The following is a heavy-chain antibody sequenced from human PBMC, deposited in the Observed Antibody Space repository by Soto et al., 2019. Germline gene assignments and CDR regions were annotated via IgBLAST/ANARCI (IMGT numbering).Heavy chain of an antibody. Sequence: QVQLVESGGGVVQPGRSLRLSCAASGFTFSSYGMHWVRQAPGKGLEWVAVISYDGSNKYYADSVKGRFTISRDNSKNTLYLQINSLRAEDTAVYYCARPGDILTGYSDYWGQGTLVTVSS. D-gene: IGHD3-9*01. J-gene: IGHJ4*02. CDR1: GFTFSSYG. CDR3: ARPGDILTGYSDY. CDR2: ISYDGSNK. V-gene: IGHV3-30*03.